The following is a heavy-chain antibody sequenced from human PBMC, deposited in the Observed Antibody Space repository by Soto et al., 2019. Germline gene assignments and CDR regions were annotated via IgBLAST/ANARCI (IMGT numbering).Heavy chain of an antibody. V-gene: IGHV4-31*03. CDR1: GGSISRSDYY. Sequence: SETLSLTCTVSGGSISRSDYYWTWIRQHPGKGLEWIGYIHYSRNTFYNPSLKSRVTISVDTSKNQFYLKLSSVTAADTAVYYCARVSNANYYSYYMDVWGKGTTVTLSS. CDR3: ARVSNANYYSYYMDV. CDR2: IHYSRNT. J-gene: IGHJ6*03.